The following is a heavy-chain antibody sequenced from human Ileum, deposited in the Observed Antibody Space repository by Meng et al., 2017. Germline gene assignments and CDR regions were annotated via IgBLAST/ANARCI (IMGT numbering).Heavy chain of an antibody. CDR1: GGSFSGYY. J-gene: IGHJ5*02. CDR3: AREGVAAAADWFDP. CDR2: INHSGST. Sequence: SETLSLTCAVYGGSFSGYYWSWIRQPPGKGLEWIGEINHSGSTNYNPSLKSRVTISVDTSKNQFSLKLSSVTAADTAVYYCAREGVAAAADWFDPWGQGTRVTVSS. D-gene: IGHD6-13*01. V-gene: IGHV4-34*01.